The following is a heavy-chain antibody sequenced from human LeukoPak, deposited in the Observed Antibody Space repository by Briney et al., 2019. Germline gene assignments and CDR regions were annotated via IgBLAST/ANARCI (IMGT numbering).Heavy chain of an antibody. CDR2: ISSSSTYI. Sequence: PGGSLRLSCAASGFSFSFYSMNWVRQAPGKGLEWVSSISSSSTYIYYADSVKGRFTISRDNAKNSLYLQVNSLRAEDTAVYYCASGYSGYEYYMDVWGKGTTVTVSS. J-gene: IGHJ6*03. CDR1: GFSFSFYS. D-gene: IGHD5-12*01. V-gene: IGHV3-21*01. CDR3: ASGYSGYEYYMDV.